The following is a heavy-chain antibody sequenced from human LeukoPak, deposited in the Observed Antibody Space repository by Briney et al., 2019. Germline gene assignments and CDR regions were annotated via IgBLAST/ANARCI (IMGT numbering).Heavy chain of an antibody. J-gene: IGHJ6*03. CDR1: GFTFSSYA. CDR3: AKVEAAHYYYYYMNV. Sequence: PGGSLRLSCAASGFTFSSYAMSWVRQAPGKGLEWVSAISGSGGSTYHADSVKGRFTISRDNSKNTLYLQMNSLRAEDTAVYYCAKVEAAHYYYYYMNVWGKGTTVTVSS. V-gene: IGHV3-23*01. D-gene: IGHD6-6*01. CDR2: ISGSGGST.